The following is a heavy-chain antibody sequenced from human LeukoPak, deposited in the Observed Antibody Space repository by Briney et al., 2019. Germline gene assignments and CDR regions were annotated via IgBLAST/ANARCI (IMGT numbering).Heavy chain of an antibody. J-gene: IGHJ4*02. V-gene: IGHV3-53*01. CDR3: ARADGYSYGLLNY. D-gene: IGHD5-18*01. Sequence: GGSLRLSCAASGFTVSSNYMGWVRQAPGKGLEWVSVIYSGGSTYYADSVKGRFTISRDNSKNTLYLQMNSLRAEDTAVYYCARADGYSYGLLNYWGQGTLVTVSS. CDR2: IYSGGST. CDR1: GFTVSSNY.